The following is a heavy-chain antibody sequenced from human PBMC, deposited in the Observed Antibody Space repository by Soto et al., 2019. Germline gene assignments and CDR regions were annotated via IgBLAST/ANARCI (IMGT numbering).Heavy chain of an antibody. CDR2: ISYDGSNK. J-gene: IGHJ2*01. D-gene: IGHD4-17*01. CDR3: AKDLMTTVTPGYFDL. V-gene: IGHV3-30*18. CDR1: GFTFSSYG. Sequence: VQLVESGGGVVQPGRSLRLSCAASGFTFSSYGMHWVRQAPGKGLEWVAVISYDGSNKYYADSVKGRFTISRDNSKNTLYLQMNSLRAEDTAVYYCAKDLMTTVTPGYFDLWGRGTLVTVSS.